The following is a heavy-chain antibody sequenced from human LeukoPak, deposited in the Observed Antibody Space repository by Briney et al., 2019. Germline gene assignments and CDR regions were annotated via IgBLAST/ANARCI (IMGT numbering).Heavy chain of an antibody. CDR3: ARHVGAVALSPIDY. CDR1: GGSISSYY. Sequence: SETLSLTCTVSGGSISSYYWSWIRQPPGKGLEWIGYIYYSGSTNYNPSLKSRVTISVDTSKNQFSLKLSSVTAADTAVYYCARHVGAVALSPIDYWGQGTLVTVSS. J-gene: IGHJ4*02. CDR2: IYYSGST. D-gene: IGHD6-19*01. V-gene: IGHV4-59*01.